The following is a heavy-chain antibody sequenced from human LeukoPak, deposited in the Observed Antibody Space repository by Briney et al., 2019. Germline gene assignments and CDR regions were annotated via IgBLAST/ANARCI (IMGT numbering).Heavy chain of an antibody. D-gene: IGHD1-1*01. CDR3: ASSNWNHESWFDP. Sequence: PSETLSLTCTVSGGSISSYYWSWIRQPPGKGLEWIGYIYYSGSTNYNPSLKSRVTISVDTSKNQFSLKLSSVTAADTAVYYCASSNWNHESWFDPWGQGTLVTVSS. CDR1: GGSISSYY. V-gene: IGHV4-59*01. J-gene: IGHJ5*02. CDR2: IYYSGST.